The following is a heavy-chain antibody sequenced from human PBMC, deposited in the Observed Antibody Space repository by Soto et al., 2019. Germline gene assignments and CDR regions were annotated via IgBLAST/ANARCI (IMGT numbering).Heavy chain of an antibody. J-gene: IGHJ6*02. CDR1: GYTFTSYD. V-gene: IGHV1-8*01. CDR2: MNPNSGNT. CDR3: ARGGYYYGSGSYVRGPYGMDV. Sequence: ASVKVSCQASGYTFTSYDINWVRQATGQGLAWMGWMNPNSGNTGYAQKYQGRVTMTRNTSISTAYMELSSLRSEDTAVYYCARGGYYYGSGSYVRGPYGMDVWGQGTTVTVSS. D-gene: IGHD3-10*01.